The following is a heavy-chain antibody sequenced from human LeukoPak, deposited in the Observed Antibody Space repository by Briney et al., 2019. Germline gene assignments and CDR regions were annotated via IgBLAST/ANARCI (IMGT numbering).Heavy chain of an antibody. D-gene: IGHD3-10*01. V-gene: IGHV3-73*01. CDR2: IRRKAHSYAT. CDR3: TREASSNYYYYMDV. CDR1: GLTFSAAA. J-gene: IGHJ6*03. Sequence: PGGSLRLSCAASGLTFSAAAMYLVRQASGERREGVGRIRRKAHSYATAHGASVKGRFSISRDDSQNTAHLQMNSLKTEATAVYDCTREASSNYYYYMDVWSKGTTVTVSS.